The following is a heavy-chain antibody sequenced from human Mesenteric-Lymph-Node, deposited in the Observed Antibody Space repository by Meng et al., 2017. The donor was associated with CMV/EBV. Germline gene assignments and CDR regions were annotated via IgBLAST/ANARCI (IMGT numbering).Heavy chain of an antibody. V-gene: IGHV3-30*04. CDR2: ISYDGSNK. D-gene: IGHD3-22*01. Sequence: GESLKISCAASGFPFGGYAMHWVRQAPGKGLEAVAVISYDGSNKYYGDSVKGRFTISRDNSKTTLYLQMNSLRAEDTAVYYCARGFYDSSGYYPHVFDMWGQGTMVTVSS. CDR1: GFPFGGYA. CDR3: ARGFYDSSGYYPHVFDM. J-gene: IGHJ3*02.